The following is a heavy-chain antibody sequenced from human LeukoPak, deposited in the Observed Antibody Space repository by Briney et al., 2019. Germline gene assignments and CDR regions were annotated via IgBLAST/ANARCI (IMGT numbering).Heavy chain of an antibody. J-gene: IGHJ4*02. CDR1: GGSISSSSYY. Sequence: SETLSLTCTVSGGSISSSSYYWGWIRQPPGKGLEWIGSIYYSGNTYYNPSLKSRLTISVDTSKNQFSLKLSSVTAADTAVYYCARPEISGTDYWGQGTLVTVSS. CDR2: IYYSGNT. V-gene: IGHV4-39*01. D-gene: IGHD1-26*01. CDR3: ARPEISGTDY.